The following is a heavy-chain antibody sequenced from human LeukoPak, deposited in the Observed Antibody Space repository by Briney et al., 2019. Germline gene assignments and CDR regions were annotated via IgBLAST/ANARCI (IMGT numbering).Heavy chain of an antibody. CDR1: GFTFSSYS. J-gene: IGHJ4*02. CDR3: ARLPHYYDSQPFDY. Sequence: GGSLRLSCAASGFTFSSYSMNWVRQAPGKGLEWVSSISSSSSYIYYADSVKGRFTISRDNAKNSLYLQMNSLRAEDTAVYYCARLPHYYDSQPFDYWGRGTLVTVSS. CDR2: ISSSSSYI. D-gene: IGHD3-22*01. V-gene: IGHV3-21*01.